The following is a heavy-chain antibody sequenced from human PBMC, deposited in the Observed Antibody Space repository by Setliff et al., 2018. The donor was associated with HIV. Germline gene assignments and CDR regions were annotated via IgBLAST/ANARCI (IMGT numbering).Heavy chain of an antibody. CDR2: IKTRADNYAT. D-gene: IGHD3-22*01. V-gene: IGHV3-73*01. CDR3: TRPQYFYDIGGSDY. CDR1: GGSISSDN. J-gene: IGHJ4*02. Sequence: ETLSLTCAVSGGSISSDNWWTWVRQAPGKGLEWIGRIKTRADNYATAYAASVKGRFTISRDDSMNTAYLQMNSLKIEDTAVYYCTRPQYFYDIGGSDYWGQGTLVTVSS.